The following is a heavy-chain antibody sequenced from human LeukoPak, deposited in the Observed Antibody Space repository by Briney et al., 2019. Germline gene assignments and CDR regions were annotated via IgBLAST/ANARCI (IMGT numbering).Heavy chain of an antibody. CDR1: GGSISSGDCY. V-gene: IGHV4-30-4*08. D-gene: IGHD6-13*01. J-gene: IGHJ4*02. Sequence: SETLSLTCTVPGGSISSGDCYWSWIRQPPGKGLEWIGYIYYSGSTYYNPSLKSRVTISVDTSKNQFSLKLSSVTAADTAVYYCARVSGQQLYFYWGQGTLVTVSS. CDR2: IYYSGST. CDR3: ARVSGQQLYFY.